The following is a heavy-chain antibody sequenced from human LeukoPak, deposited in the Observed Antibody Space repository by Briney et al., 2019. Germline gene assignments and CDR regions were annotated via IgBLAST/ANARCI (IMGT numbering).Heavy chain of an antibody. CDR1: GYTLPGYC. CDR2: INPKRGGT. J-gene: IGHJ4*02. Sequence: ASVKISCKVCGYTLPGYCMLWARRATGQGIDWRGWINPKRGGTIYAKKFRDRVTMPRDTSIPTTHMELSGQRSDDTAVYYCATYLGVSGGYAPPRWYFDVWGEGTRLTVSS. D-gene: IGHD6-19*01. V-gene: IGHV1-2*02. CDR3: ATYLGVSGGYAPPRWYFDV.